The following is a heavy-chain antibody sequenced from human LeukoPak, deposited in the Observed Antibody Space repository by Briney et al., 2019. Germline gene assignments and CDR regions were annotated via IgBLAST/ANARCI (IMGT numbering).Heavy chain of an antibody. Sequence: GGSLRLSCAASGFTFSYYWMSWVRQAPGKGLEWVANIKQDGSDKYYVHSVKGRFTISRDNAKNSLYLQMNSLSAEDTAMYYCTRDLTNWNDATFDIWGQGTMVTVSS. D-gene: IGHD1-1*01. J-gene: IGHJ3*02. V-gene: IGHV3-7*01. CDR3: TRDLTNWNDATFDI. CDR2: IKQDGSDK. CDR1: GFTFSYYW.